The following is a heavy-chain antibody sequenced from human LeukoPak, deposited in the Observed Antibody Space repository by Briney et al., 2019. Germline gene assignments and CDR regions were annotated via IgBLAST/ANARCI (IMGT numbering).Heavy chain of an antibody. Sequence: GGSLRLSCAASGFTFSSYMMSWVRQAPGKGLEWVSTISGSGGNTYYVDSVKGRFTISRDNSKNTLYLQMNSLRAEDTAIYYCAKYMSGVSYSGYENWGQGTLVTVSS. D-gene: IGHD5-12*01. CDR3: AKYMSGVSYSGYEN. CDR1: GFTFSSYM. V-gene: IGHV3-23*01. CDR2: ISGSGGNT. J-gene: IGHJ4*02.